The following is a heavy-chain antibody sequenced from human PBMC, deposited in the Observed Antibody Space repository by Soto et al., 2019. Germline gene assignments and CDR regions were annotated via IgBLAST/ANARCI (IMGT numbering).Heavy chain of an antibody. J-gene: IGHJ2*01. CDR1: GYTFTSYD. CDR2: MNPNSGNT. Sequence: QVQLVQSGAEVKKPGASVKVSCKASGYTFTSYDINWVRQATGQGLEWMGWMNPNSGNTGYAQKFPGRVTMTRNTSISTAYMELSSLRSEDTAVYYCARGRGIVVVTANRYFDLWGRGTLVTVSS. D-gene: IGHD2-21*02. V-gene: IGHV1-8*01. CDR3: ARGRGIVVVTANRYFDL.